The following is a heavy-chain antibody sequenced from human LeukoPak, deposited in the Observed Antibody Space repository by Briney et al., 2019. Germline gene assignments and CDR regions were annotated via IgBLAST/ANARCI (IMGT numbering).Heavy chain of an antibody. CDR1: GFSFSTYG. J-gene: IGHJ3*02. V-gene: IGHV3-30*03. CDR3: ARIHSLYYYDSSGYGAFDI. Sequence: GGSLRLSCAASGFSFSTYGMHWVRQAPGKGLEWVAVISYHGNNKYYADSVKGRFTISRDNSKNTLYLQMNSLRAEDTAVYYCARIHSLYYYDSSGYGAFDIWGQGTMVTVSS. D-gene: IGHD3-22*01. CDR2: ISYHGNNK.